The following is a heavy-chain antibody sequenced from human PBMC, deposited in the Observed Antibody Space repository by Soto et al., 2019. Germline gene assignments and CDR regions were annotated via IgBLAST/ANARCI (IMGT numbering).Heavy chain of an antibody. CDR3: ATRSSLRPFDI. D-gene: IGHD1-26*01. J-gene: IGHJ3*02. CDR2: IKSDGSST. CDR1: GFSFSSYW. Sequence: EVQLVESGGGLVQPGGSLRLSCAASGFSFSSYWMHWVRQAPGKGLVWVSRIKSDGSSTTYADSVKGRFTISRDNAKNTLYLQMNRLRAEDTAVYYGATRSSLRPFDIWGQGTMVTVSS. V-gene: IGHV3-74*01.